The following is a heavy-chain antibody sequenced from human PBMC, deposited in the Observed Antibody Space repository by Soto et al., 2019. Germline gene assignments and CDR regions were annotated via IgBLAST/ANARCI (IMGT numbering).Heavy chain of an antibody. V-gene: IGHV3-48*02. D-gene: IGHD2-8*01. J-gene: IGHJ5*02. CDR1: GFTFSSYS. CDR3: ARDNGMAGSFDP. CDR2: ISFSSSTI. Sequence: EVQLVESGGGLVQPGGSLRLSCAASGFTFSSYSMNWVRQAPGKGLEWVSYISFSSSTIFYADSVRGRFTISRDNAKNLLYLQMNTLRDEDTAVYYCARDNGMAGSFDPWGQGTLVTVSS.